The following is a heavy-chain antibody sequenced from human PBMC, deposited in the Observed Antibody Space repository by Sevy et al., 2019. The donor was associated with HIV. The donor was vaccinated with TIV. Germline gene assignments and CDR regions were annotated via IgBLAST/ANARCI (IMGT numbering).Heavy chain of an antibody. CDR1: GGSISSGSYY. V-gene: IGHV4-61*02. CDR2: IYTSGST. J-gene: IGHJ3*02. Sequence: SETLSLTCTVSGGSISSGSYYWSWIRQPAGKGLEWIGRIYTSGSTNYNPSLKSRVTMSVDTSKNQFSLKLSFVTAADTAVYYCARGIAGLRFLVVAFDIWGQGTMVTVSS. D-gene: IGHD3-3*01. CDR3: ARGIAGLRFLVVAFDI.